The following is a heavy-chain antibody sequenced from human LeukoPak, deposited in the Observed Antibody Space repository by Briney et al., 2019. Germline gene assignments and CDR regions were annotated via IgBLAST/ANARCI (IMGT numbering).Heavy chain of an antibody. J-gene: IGHJ3*02. Sequence: GGSLRLSCVASGFSFGTYWMTWVRQAPGKGQEWVADIKQDGSEKNYVDSVKGRFTISRDNAKNSLYLQMNSLRAEDTAVYYCARDHNDAFDIWGQGTMVTVSS. CDR2: IKQDGSEK. CDR3: ARDHNDAFDI. V-gene: IGHV3-7*05. CDR1: GFSFGTYW.